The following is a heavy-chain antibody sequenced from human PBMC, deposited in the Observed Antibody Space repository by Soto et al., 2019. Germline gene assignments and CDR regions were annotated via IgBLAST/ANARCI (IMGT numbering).Heavy chain of an antibody. Sequence: QVQLMQPGAEVMKPGASMTVSCKASGDTFSRHYVHWVRQAPGQGLEWMGRINPGNGDTTYSQEFQGGGPMTGEPSTNTVYMDRSGLGSADTAVYYGAPRVRGDSDVWGKGPRSSS. CDR1: GDTFSRHY. CDR3: APRVRGDSDV. CDR2: INPGNGDT. D-gene: IGHD2-21*01. V-gene: IGHV1-46*03. J-gene: IGHJ6*02.